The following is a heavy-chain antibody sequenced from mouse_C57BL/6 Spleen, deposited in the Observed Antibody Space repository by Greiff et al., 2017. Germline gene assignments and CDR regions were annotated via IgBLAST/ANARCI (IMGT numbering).Heavy chain of an antibody. D-gene: IGHD2-3*01. Sequence: VQLQQSGPELVKPGASVKISCKASGYTFTDYYMNWVKQSHGKSLEWIGDINPNNGGTSYNQKFKGKATLTVDKSSSTAYMELRSLTSEDSAVYYWARSRWLLRYFDYWGQGTTLTVSS. CDR1: GYTFTDYY. CDR2: INPNNGGT. V-gene: IGHV1-26*01. J-gene: IGHJ2*01. CDR3: ARSRWLLRYFDY.